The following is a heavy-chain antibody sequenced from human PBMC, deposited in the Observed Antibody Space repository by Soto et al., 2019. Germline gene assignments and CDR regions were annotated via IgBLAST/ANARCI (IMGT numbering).Heavy chain of an antibody. Sequence: SETLSLTCAVSGYSISSGSSWGWIRQPPGKGLEWIGSIYHSGSTYYNPSLKSRVTISVDTSKNQFSLKLSSVTAADTAVYYCARAPRKNWFDPWGQGTLVTVSS. CDR3: ARAPRKNWFDP. CDR1: GYSISSGSS. J-gene: IGHJ5*02. CDR2: IYHSGST. V-gene: IGHV4-38-2*01.